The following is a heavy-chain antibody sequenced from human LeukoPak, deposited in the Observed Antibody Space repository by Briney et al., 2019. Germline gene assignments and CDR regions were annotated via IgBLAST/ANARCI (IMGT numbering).Heavy chain of an antibody. CDR3: ARGAITIHSSGRYYYMDV. D-gene: IGHD3-22*01. Sequence: SETLSLTCTVSGGSISSYYWSWIRQPPGKGLEWIGYIYYSGSTNYNPSLKSRVTISVDTSKNQFSLKLSSVTAADTAVYYCARGAITIHSSGRYYYMDVWGKGTTVTVSS. J-gene: IGHJ6*03. CDR2: IYYSGST. CDR1: GGSISSYY. V-gene: IGHV4-59*01.